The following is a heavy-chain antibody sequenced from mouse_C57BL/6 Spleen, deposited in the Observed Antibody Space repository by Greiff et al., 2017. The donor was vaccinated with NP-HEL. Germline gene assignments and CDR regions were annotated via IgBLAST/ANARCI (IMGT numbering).Heavy chain of an antibody. Sequence: VKLMESGPGLVAPSQSLSITCTVSGFSLTSYGVHWVRQPPGKGLEWLVVIWSDGSTTYNSALKYRLSISKDNSKSQVLLKMNSLQTDDTAMYYCARQYGNYEGWFAYWGQGTLVTVSA. CDR2: IWSDGST. J-gene: IGHJ3*01. CDR3: ARQYGNYEGWFAY. CDR1: GFSLTSYG. D-gene: IGHD2-10*02. V-gene: IGHV2-6-1*01.